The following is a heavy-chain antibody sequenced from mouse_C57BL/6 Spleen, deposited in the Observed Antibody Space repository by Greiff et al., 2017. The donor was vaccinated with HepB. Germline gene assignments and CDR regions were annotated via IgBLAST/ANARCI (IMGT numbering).Heavy chain of an antibody. Sequence: QVQLQQPGAELVKPGASVKLSCKASGYTFTSYWMQWVKQRPGQGLEWIGEIDPSDSYTNYNQKFKGKATLTVDTSSSTAYMQLSSLTSEDSAVYYCARSVSDPPFDYWGQGTTLTVSS. D-gene: IGHD6-1*01. CDR2: IDPSDSYT. V-gene: IGHV1-50*01. CDR1: GYTFTSYW. CDR3: ARSVSDPPFDY. J-gene: IGHJ2*01.